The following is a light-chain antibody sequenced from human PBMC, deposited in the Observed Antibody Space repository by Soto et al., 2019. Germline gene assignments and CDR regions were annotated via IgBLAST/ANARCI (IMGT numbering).Light chain of an antibody. Sequence: QSVLTQAPSVSGTPGQRVTITCSGSSSNIGRNSVNWYQHLPGTAPKLLTHGNNHRPSGVPDRFSGSKSGTSASLAISGLQPEDEADYCCAAWDDSLNEYVFGDGTKLTAL. J-gene: IGLJ1*01. CDR1: SSNIGRNS. V-gene: IGLV1-44*01. CDR3: AAWDDSLNEYV. CDR2: GNN.